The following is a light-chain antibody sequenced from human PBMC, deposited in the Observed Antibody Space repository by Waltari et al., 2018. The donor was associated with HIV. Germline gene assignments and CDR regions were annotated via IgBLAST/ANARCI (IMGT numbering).Light chain of an antibody. J-gene: IGKJ4*01. CDR2: VGS. Sequence: DVVMTQSPLSLRVTPGEPASISCRPSQSLLSRNGNNYLDWYLQKPGQSPQLLIYVGSNRASGVPDRFSGSGSGTDFTLKISRVEAEDVGVYYCMQALEAPLTFGGGTKVQIK. CDR1: QSLLSRNGNNY. CDR3: MQALEAPLT. V-gene: IGKV2-28*01.